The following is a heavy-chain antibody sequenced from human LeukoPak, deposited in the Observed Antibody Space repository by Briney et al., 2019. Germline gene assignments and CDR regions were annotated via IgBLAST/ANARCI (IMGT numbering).Heavy chain of an antibody. D-gene: IGHD2-21*01. Sequence: PSETLSLTCTVSGGSISRGSYHWSWIRQPAGKGLEWIGRFYTSGTPIYNPSLKSRVTILVDTSRNQFSLKLTSVTAADTAVYYRARGGIPDYWGQGILVTVSS. V-gene: IGHV4-61*02. CDR2: FYTSGTP. J-gene: IGHJ4*02. CDR1: GGSISRGSYH. CDR3: ARGGIPDY.